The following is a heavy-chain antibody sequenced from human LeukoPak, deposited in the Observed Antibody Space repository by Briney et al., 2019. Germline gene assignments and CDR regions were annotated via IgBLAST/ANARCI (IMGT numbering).Heavy chain of an antibody. J-gene: IGHJ4*02. D-gene: IGHD3-10*01. CDR2: IDYSGGNT. Sequence: GGSLRLSCAASGFTFNNYVMSWVRQAPGKGLEWVSGIDYSGGNTNYADSVLGRFTVSRDNSKNTLYLQMNSLRAEDTAVYYCVATRVCGGVLLRPNCLYFENWGQGTLVSVSS. V-gene: IGHV3-23*01. CDR1: GFTFNNYV. CDR3: VATRVCGGVLLRPNCLYFEN.